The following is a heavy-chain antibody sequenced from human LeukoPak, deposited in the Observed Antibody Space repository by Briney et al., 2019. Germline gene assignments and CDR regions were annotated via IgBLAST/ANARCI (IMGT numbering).Heavy chain of an antibody. CDR3: VRDADGYNSWFDT. J-gene: IGHJ5*02. D-gene: IGHD4-23*01. V-gene: IGHV3-21*04. CDR1: GFTFTGFY. Sequence: PGGSLRLSCAASGFTFTGFYMNWVRQAPGEGLEWVSWISPTSSYMYYADSVKARCTISRDNAKNSLYLQMNSLRAEDTALYYCVRDADGYNSWFDTWGQGTLVTVSS. CDR2: ISPTSSYM.